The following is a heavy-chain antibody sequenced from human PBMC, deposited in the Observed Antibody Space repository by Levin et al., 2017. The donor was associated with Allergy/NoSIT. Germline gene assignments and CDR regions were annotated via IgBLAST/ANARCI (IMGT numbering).Heavy chain of an antibody. CDR2: ISGSGGST. Sequence: PGGSLRLSCAASGFSFSSYAMSWVRQAPGKGLEWVSAISGSGGSTYYADSVKGRFTISRDNSKNTLYLQMNSLRAEDTAVYYCAKATYYYDSSGSGVDAFDIWGQGTMVTVSS. CDR3: AKATYYYDSSGSGVDAFDI. CDR1: GFSFSSYA. D-gene: IGHD3-22*01. V-gene: IGHV3-23*01. J-gene: IGHJ3*02.